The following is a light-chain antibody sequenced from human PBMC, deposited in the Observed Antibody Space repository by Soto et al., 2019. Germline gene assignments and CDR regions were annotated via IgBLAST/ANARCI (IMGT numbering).Light chain of an antibody. J-gene: IGKJ4*01. CDR3: QQYQSLN. CDR1: QSVSSSY. Sequence: IVLTQSPAILALSPGDIATLSCRASQSVSSSYLAWYQHKPGQAPRLLIHGASSRVTGIPDRFSGSGSGTDFTLTITRLEPEDFAVYYCQQYQSLNFGGGTKVDIK. V-gene: IGKV3-20*01. CDR2: GAS.